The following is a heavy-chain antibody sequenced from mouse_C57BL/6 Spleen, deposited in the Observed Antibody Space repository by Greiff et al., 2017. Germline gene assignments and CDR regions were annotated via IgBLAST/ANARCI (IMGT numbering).Heavy chain of an antibody. Sequence: VQLQQSGAELVRPGTSVKMSCKASGYTFTNYWIGWAKQRPGHGLEWIGDLYPGGGYTNYNEKFKGKATLTADKSSSTAYMQFSSLTSEDSAIYYCASIYDGYFRVWGTGTTVTGSS. CDR3: ASIYDGYFRV. CDR1: GYTFTNYW. V-gene: IGHV1-63*01. J-gene: IGHJ1*03. CDR2: LYPGGGYT. D-gene: IGHD2-3*01.